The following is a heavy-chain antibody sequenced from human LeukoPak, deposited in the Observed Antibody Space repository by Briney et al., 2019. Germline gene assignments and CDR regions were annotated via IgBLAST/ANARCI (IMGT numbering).Heavy chain of an antibody. CDR2: ISAGSSNT. J-gene: IGHJ4*02. D-gene: IGHD2-15*01. Sequence: GGSLRLSCSASGFIFASYGMNWVRQAPGKGLQWVSYISAGSSNTFYADSVKGRFTISRDDADNSLHLQMNSLSAEDTAVYYCARDAVQAGTPFYFDFWGQGALLTVSS. CDR3: ARDAVQAGTPFYFDF. V-gene: IGHV3-48*01. CDR1: GFIFASYG.